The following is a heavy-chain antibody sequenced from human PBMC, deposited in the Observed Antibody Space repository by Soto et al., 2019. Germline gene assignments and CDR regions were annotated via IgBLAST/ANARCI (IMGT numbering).Heavy chain of an antibody. D-gene: IGHD5-18*01. V-gene: IGHV3-7*01. CDR2: IKQDGRDK. Sequence: DVQLVESGGGLVQPGGSLRLSCAASGFTFISHYISWVRQAPGKGLEWVANIKQDGRDKYYVDSVKGRFTISRDNAKNSVYLQRNSLRVEDTAVYYCARESRIQRDDAFDIWGQGTMVTVSS. J-gene: IGHJ3*02. CDR1: GFTFISHY. CDR3: ARESRIQRDDAFDI.